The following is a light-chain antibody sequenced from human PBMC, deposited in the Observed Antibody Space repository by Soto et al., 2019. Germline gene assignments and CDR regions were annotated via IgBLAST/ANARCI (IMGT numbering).Light chain of an antibody. Sequence: EIVMTQSPATLSVSPGERATLSCRASQSVSSNLAWYQQKPGQAPRLLIYGASTRATGIPARFSGSGSGTEFTITISSLQSEDFSVYSCQQYNNWPPWTFGQGTKVDIK. CDR1: QSVSSN. J-gene: IGKJ1*01. CDR3: QQYNNWPPWT. V-gene: IGKV3-15*01. CDR2: GAS.